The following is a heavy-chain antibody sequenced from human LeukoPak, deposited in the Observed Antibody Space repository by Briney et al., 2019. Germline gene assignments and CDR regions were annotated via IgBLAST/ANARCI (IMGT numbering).Heavy chain of an antibody. V-gene: IGHV4-4*07. CDR1: GGSISSYY. CDR3: ARTLSSGHYGGNWFDP. D-gene: IGHD4-23*01. CDR2: IYTSGST. J-gene: IGHJ5*02. Sequence: SETLSLTCTVSGGSISSYYWSWIRQPAGKGLEWIGRIYTSGSTNYNPSLKSRVTMSVDTSKNQFSLKMSSVTAADTAVYYCARTLSSGHYGGNWFDPWGQGTLVTVS.